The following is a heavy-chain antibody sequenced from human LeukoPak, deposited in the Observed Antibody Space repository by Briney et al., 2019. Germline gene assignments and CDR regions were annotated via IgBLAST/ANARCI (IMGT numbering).Heavy chain of an antibody. CDR1: GFTISTKY. V-gene: IGHV3-53*01. CDR3: AREGVYDSSGYNDAFDI. CDR2: IKSGTDT. J-gene: IGHJ3*02. D-gene: IGHD3-22*01. Sequence: PGGSLRLSCAASGFTISTKYMSWVRQAPGKGLEWVSVIKSGTDTRYADSVKGRFTISRDNSKNTLYLQMNSLSAEDTAVYYCAREGVYDSSGYNDAFDIWGQGTMVTVSS.